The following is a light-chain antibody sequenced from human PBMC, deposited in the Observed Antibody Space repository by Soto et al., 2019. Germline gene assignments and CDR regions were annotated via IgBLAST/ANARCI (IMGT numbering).Light chain of an antibody. Sequence: SQSPGTLSLSTGERATLSCRASQSVSSSYLAWYQQKPGQAPRLLIYDASNRATGIAPRFRGSGSGTDFTLTINSLEPEDFAVYYCQQRDSWPITFAQGTRLAIK. J-gene: IGKJ5*01. V-gene: IGKV3D-20*02. CDR1: QSVSSSY. CDR3: QQRDSWPIT. CDR2: DAS.